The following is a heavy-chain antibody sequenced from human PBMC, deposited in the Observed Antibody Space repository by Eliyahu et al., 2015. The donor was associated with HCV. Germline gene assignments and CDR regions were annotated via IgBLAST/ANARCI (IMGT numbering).Heavy chain of an antibody. Sequence: QVQLQQWGAGLLKPSETLSLTCAVYGGSFSGYYWSWIRQPPGKGLEWIGEINHSGSTNYNPSLKSRVTISVDTSKNQFSLKLSSVTAADTAVYYCARGLQSNYYYYGMDVWGQGTTVTVSS. CDR1: GGSFSGYY. V-gene: IGHV4-34*01. D-gene: IGHD2-15*01. CDR3: ARGLQSNYYYYGMDV. J-gene: IGHJ6*02. CDR2: INHSGST.